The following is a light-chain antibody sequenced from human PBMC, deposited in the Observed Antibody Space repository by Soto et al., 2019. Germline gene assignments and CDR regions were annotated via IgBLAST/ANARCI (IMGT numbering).Light chain of an antibody. Sequence: EVVMTQSPATLSVSPGERATLSCRASQSVNANLAWYQQKPGQAPRLLIHGASNRATGIPARFSGSGFGTEFMLTISSLQSEDFAVYYWQQYNTWLWTFGQGTKVEI. CDR2: GAS. V-gene: IGKV3-15*01. J-gene: IGKJ1*01. CDR3: QQYNTWLWT. CDR1: QSVNAN.